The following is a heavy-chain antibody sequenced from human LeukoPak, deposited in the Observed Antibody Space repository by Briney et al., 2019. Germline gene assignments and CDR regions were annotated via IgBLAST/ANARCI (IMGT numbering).Heavy chain of an antibody. CDR1: GFSFSSYL. CDR3: ARLLGRGIAFDY. D-gene: IGHD6-13*01. CDR2: IFEDGITK. J-gene: IGHJ4*02. V-gene: IGHV3-7*01. Sequence: GGSLRVSCAGSGFSFSSYLLSWVRQAPGKGLEWVATIFEDGITKYYDDSVRGRFTISRDDAENSLYLEMTSLRSEDTALYYCARLLGRGIAFDYWGQGTLVTVSS.